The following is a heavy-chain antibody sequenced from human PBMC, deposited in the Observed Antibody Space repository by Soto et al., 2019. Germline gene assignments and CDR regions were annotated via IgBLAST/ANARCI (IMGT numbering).Heavy chain of an antibody. Sequence: ASVKVSYKASGYTFTGYYMHWVRQAPGQGLEWMGWINPNSGGTNYAQKFQGWVTMTRDTSISTAYMELSRLRSDDTAVYYCARGGRGVDYYYYMDVWGNGTTVTVSS. CDR1: GYTFTGYY. D-gene: IGHD2-15*01. CDR2: INPNSGGT. V-gene: IGHV1-2*04. J-gene: IGHJ6*03. CDR3: ARGGRGVDYYYYMDV.